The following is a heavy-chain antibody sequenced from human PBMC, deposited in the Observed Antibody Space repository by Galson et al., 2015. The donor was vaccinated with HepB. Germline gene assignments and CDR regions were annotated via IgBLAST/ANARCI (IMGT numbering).Heavy chain of an antibody. Sequence: SLRLSCAASGFTFGDYAMSWFRQAPGKGLEWVGFIRGKAYSGTTEYAASVKGRFTISRDDSKNIAYLQMNSLKTEDTAVYYCTRVFGWYVGDYWGQGTLVTVSS. D-gene: IGHD6-19*01. V-gene: IGHV3-49*03. CDR2: IRGKAYSGTT. J-gene: IGHJ4*02. CDR1: GFTFGDYA. CDR3: TRVFGWYVGDY.